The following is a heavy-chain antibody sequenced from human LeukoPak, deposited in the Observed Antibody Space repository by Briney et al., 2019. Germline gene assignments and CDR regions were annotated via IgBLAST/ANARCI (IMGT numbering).Heavy chain of an antibody. D-gene: IGHD3-22*01. CDR3: ARVPPNYYDNY. CDR2: ISSTGYHI. V-gene: IGHV3-21*01. CDR1: GFTFSSYA. J-gene: IGHJ4*02. Sequence: GGSLRLSCAASGFTFSSYAMSWVRQAPGKVLERVSSISSTGYHIYYANSVKGRFTISRDNANNPLYLQMNSLRAEDTAVYYRARVPPNYYDNYWGQGTLVTVSS.